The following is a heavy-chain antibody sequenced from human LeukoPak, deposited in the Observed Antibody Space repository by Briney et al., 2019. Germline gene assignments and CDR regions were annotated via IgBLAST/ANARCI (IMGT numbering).Heavy chain of an antibody. Sequence: GGSRRLSCAASGFTFTTYWMHWVRQAPGKGLVWVSHINSDGSITSYADSVKGRFTISRDNAKNTLYLQMNSLRAEDTAVYYCARDAVDTANAVWGQGTTVTVSS. CDR3: ARDAVDTANAV. CDR1: GFTFTTYW. J-gene: IGHJ6*02. D-gene: IGHD5-18*01. CDR2: INSDGSIT. V-gene: IGHV3-74*01.